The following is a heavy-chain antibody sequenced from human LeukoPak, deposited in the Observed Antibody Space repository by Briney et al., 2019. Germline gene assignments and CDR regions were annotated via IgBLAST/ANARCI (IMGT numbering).Heavy chain of an antibody. D-gene: IGHD2-2*02. CDR3: ARGFFDTPPDY. Sequence: GASVKASCKASGYTFTSYDINWVRQATGQGLEWMGWMNPNSGNTGYAQKFQGRVTMTRNTSISTAYMELSSLRSEDTAVYYCARGFFDTPPDYWGQGSLVAVSS. J-gene: IGHJ4*02. CDR2: MNPNSGNT. CDR1: GYTFTSYD. V-gene: IGHV1-8*02.